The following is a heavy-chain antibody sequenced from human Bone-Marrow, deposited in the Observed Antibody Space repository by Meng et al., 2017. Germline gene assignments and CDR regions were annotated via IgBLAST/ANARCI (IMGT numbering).Heavy chain of an antibody. CDR2: IYPGASDT. V-gene: IGHV5-51*01. D-gene: IGHD5-12*01. CDR3: VRLGYTTAYFDY. Sequence: GGSLRLSCKGSGYSFTSYWIGWVRQMPGKGLEWMGIIYPGASDTRYSPSFQGQVTISADKSISTAYLQWSSLRSSDTAMYYCVRLGYTTAYFDYWGQGALVTVSS. CDR1: GYSFTSYW. J-gene: IGHJ4*02.